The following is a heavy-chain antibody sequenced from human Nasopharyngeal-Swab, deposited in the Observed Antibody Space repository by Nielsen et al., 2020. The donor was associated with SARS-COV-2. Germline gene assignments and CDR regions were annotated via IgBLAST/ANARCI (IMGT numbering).Heavy chain of an antibody. V-gene: IGHV1-46*01. D-gene: IGHD3-10*01. CDR1: GYTFTSYY. Sequence: ASVKVSCKASGYTFTSYYMHWVRQAPGQGLEWMGIINPSGGSTSYAQKFQGRVTMTRDTTTSTVYMELSSLRSEDTAVYYCARDDIEGSSVTHNWFDHWHQGTLVTVSS. CDR3: ARDDIEGSSVTHNWFDH. CDR2: INPSGGST. J-gene: IGHJ5*02.